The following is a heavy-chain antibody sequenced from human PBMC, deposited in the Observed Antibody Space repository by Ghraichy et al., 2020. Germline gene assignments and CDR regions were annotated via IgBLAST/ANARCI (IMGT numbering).Heavy chain of an antibody. J-gene: IGHJ4*02. D-gene: IGHD2-21*02. CDR1: GFAYNSYW. Sequence: LSLTCAASGFAYNSYWMNWVRQAPGKGLEWVAYIKYDGSAEYYLDSVKGRFAISRDNAKNSLFLQMNSLRAEDTAVYYCARGWGRFDYWGQGTLVTVSS. CDR2: IKYDGSAE. CDR3: ARGWGRFDY. V-gene: IGHV3-7*01.